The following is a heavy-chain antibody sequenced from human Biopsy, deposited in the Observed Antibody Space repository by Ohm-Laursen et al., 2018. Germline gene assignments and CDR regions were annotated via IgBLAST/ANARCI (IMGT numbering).Heavy chain of an antibody. Sequence: TQTLTLTCTLSGFSLNTRGMSVTWIRQPPGKALEWLARIDWDDAKFYSESLKTRLTISKGTSENHVVLTLSDVAPVDTAKYYCARIPILVVPAAIVYRHRKHLQGLDVWGQGTTVIVSS. CDR2: IDWDDAK. J-gene: IGHJ6*02. CDR1: GFSLNTRGMS. V-gene: IGHV2-70*16. D-gene: IGHD2-2*02. CDR3: ARIPILVVPAAIVYRHRKHLQGLDV.